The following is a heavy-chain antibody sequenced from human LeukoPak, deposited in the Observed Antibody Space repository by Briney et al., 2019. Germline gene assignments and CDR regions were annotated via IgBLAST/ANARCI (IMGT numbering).Heavy chain of an antibody. V-gene: IGHV4-59*01. CDR1: GGSISSYY. Sequence: PSETLSLTCTVSGGSISSYYWSWIRQPPGKGLEWIGYIYYSGSTNYNPSLKSRVTISVDTSKNQFSLKLSSVTAADTALYYCAKGGSGSSSLFDYWGQGTLVTVSS. J-gene: IGHJ4*02. CDR3: AKGGSGSSSLFDY. CDR2: IYYSGST. D-gene: IGHD6-6*01.